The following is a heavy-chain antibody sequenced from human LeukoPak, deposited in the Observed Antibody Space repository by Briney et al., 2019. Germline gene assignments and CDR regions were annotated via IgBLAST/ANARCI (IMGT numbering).Heavy chain of an antibody. CDR2: ISSSSSYI. CDR1: GFTFSSYS. D-gene: IGHD1-1*01. Sequence: KTGGSLRLSCAASGFTFSSYSMNWVRQAPGKGLEWVSPISSSSSYIYYADSVKGRFTISRDNAKNSLYLQMNSLRAEDTAVYYCARSFRGWKGSFDIWGQGTMVTVSS. V-gene: IGHV3-21*01. CDR3: ARSFRGWKGSFDI. J-gene: IGHJ3*02.